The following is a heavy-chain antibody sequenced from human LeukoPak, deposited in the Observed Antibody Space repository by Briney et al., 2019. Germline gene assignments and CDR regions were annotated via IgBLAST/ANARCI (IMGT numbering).Heavy chain of an antibody. J-gene: IGHJ6*03. V-gene: IGHV3-21*01. CDR2: ISSSRNYK. CDR1: GFTFSDYS. Sequence: GGSLRLSCAASGFTFSDYSLSWVRQAPGKGLEWVSSISSSRNYKYYSDSVKGRFTISTDNAKYSLDLQMNSLRVEDTAVYYCARDAIKDYYGSGSYYYYYYMDVWGKGTTVTISS. CDR3: ARDAIKDYYGSGSYYYYYYMDV. D-gene: IGHD3-10*01.